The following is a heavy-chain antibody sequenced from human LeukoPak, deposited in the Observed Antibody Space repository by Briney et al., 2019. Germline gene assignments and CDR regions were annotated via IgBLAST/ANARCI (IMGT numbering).Heavy chain of an antibody. CDR1: RFTFSSYG. CDR3: AKGELGLWFDY. V-gene: IGHV3-30*18. J-gene: IGHJ4*02. Sequence: GGSLRLSCAASRFTFSSYGMHWVSQAPGKGLEWVALISYDGSNKYYADSVKGRFTISRDNSKNTLYLQMNSLRAEDTAVYYCAKGELGLWFDYWGQGTLVTVSS. D-gene: IGHD5-18*01. CDR2: ISYDGSNK.